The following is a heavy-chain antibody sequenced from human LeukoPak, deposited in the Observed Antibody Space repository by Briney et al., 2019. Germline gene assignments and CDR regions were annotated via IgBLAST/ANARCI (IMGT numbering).Heavy chain of an antibody. CDR1: GGSISSGGYS. Sequence: SQTLSLICAVSGGSISSGGYSWNWIRQPPGKGLEWIGYVYHNGNLYYNPSLKSRVTISVDRSKNQFSLNLKFVTAADTAVYYCAREGEPYGFDYWGQGALVTVSS. CDR2: VYHNGNL. V-gene: IGHV4-30-2*01. CDR3: AREGEPYGFDY. J-gene: IGHJ4*02. D-gene: IGHD3-10*01.